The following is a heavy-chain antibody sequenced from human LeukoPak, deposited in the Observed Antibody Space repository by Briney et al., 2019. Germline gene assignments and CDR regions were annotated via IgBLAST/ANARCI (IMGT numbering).Heavy chain of an antibody. CDR1: GGSISSYY. V-gene: IGHV4-59*01. CDR3: ARSGRGYSYGYSLDY. D-gene: IGHD5-18*01. CDR2: IYYSGST. J-gene: IGHJ4*02. Sequence: SETLSLTCTFSGGSISSYYWSWIRQPPGKGLEWIGYIYYSGSTNYNPSLKSRVTISVDTSKNQFSLKLSSVTAADTAVYYCARSGRGYSYGYSLDYWGQGTLVTVSS.